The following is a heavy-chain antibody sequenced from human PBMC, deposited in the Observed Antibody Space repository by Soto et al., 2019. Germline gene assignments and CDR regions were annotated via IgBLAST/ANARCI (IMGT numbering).Heavy chain of an antibody. Sequence: GGSLRLSCAASGFTFSSYAMHWVRQAPGKGLEWVAVISYDGSNKYYADSVKGRFTISRDNSKNTLYLQMNSLRAEDTAVYYCATLPYSSGWYGVWEYYYGMDVWGQGTTVTVSS. J-gene: IGHJ6*02. CDR3: ATLPYSSGWYGVWEYYYGMDV. CDR2: ISYDGSNK. CDR1: GFTFSSYA. D-gene: IGHD6-19*01. V-gene: IGHV3-30-3*01.